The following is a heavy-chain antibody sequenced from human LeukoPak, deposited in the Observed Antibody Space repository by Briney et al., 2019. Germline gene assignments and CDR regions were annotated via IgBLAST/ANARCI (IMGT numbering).Heavy chain of an antibody. CDR1: GYDFSRHG. CDR3: AKDLGGGTYNSY. Sequence: GGSLRLSCAASGYDFSRHGIDWVRQAPGKGLEWVTFIRHDSSNKYYADFVKGRFTISRDNSKNTLYLQMDNLRTEDTAVYYCAKDLGGGTYNSYWGQGTLVTVSS. D-gene: IGHD1-26*01. CDR2: IRHDSSNK. J-gene: IGHJ4*02. V-gene: IGHV3-30*02.